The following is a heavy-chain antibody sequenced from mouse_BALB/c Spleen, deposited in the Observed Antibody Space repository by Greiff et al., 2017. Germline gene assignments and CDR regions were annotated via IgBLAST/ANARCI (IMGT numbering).Heavy chain of an antibody. Sequence: QVQLQQSGAELAKPGASVKMSCKASGYTFTSYWMHWVKQRPGQGLEWIGYINPSTGYTEYNQKFKDKATLTADKSSSTAYMQLSSLTSEDSAVYYCARWGGNSWFAYWGQGTLVTVSA. J-gene: IGHJ3*01. D-gene: IGHD2-1*01. CDR3: ARWGGNSWFAY. CDR2: INPSTGYT. CDR1: GYTFTSYW. V-gene: IGHV1-7*01.